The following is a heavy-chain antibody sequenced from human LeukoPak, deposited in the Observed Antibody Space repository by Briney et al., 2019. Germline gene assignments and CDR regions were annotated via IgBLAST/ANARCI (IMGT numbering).Heavy chain of an antibody. CDR2: IYYSGST. CDR3: AGIRFPYYYMDV. Sequence: SETLSLTCTVSGGSISSGDYYWSWIRQPPGKGLEWIGYIYYSGSTYYNPSLKSRVTISVDTSKNQFSLKLSSVTAADTAVYYCAGIRFPYYYMDVWGKGTTVTVSS. J-gene: IGHJ6*03. D-gene: IGHD3-3*01. V-gene: IGHV4-30-4*08. CDR1: GGSISSGDYY.